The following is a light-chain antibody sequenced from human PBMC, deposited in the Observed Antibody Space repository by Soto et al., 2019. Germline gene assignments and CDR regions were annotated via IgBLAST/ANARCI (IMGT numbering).Light chain of an antibody. CDR2: GDN. CDR3: QSYDSSLSAWV. CDR1: SSNIGAGYD. V-gene: IGLV1-40*01. J-gene: IGLJ3*02. Sequence: QSVLTQPPSVSGAPGQRVTISCTGSSSNIGAGYDVHWYQQLPGTAPKLLIYGDNNRTSGVPDRFSGSKSGTSASLAITGLQAEDEADYYSQSYDSSLSAWVFGGGTKLTVL.